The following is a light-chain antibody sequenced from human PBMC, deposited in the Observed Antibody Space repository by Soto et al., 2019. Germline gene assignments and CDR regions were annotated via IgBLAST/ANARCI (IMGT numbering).Light chain of an antibody. J-gene: IGKJ3*01. CDR3: QQRSK. CDR1: QSVSSY. Sequence: EIVLTQSPATLSLFPGERATLSCRASQSVSSYLAWYQQKPGQAPRLLIYDASNRATGIPARFSGSGSGTDFTLTISSLEPEDFAVYYCQQRSKFGPGTKVDIK. CDR2: DAS. V-gene: IGKV3-11*01.